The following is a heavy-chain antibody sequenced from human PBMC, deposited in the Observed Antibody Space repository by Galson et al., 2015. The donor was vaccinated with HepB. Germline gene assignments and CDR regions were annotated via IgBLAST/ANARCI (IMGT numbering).Heavy chain of an antibody. CDR1: GFTFSSYA. V-gene: IGHV3-64D*06. CDR2: ISSNGGST. Sequence: SLRLSCAASGFTFSSYAMHWVRQAPGKGLEYVSAISSNGGSTYYADSVKGRFTISRDNSKNTLYLQMSSLRAEDTAVYYCVKGGSYDSSGYQNSGAFDIWGQGTMVTVSS. J-gene: IGHJ3*02. D-gene: IGHD3-22*01. CDR3: VKGGSYDSSGYQNSGAFDI.